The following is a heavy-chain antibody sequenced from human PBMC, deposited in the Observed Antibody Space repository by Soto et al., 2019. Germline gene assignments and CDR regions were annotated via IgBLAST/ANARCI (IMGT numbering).Heavy chain of an antibody. Sequence: EVQLVESGGGLVKPGGSLRLSCAASGFTFSNAWMNWVRQAPGKGLEWVGRIKSKTDGGTTDYAAPVKGRFTISREDSKNPLYLQMNRLKTEDTGVYYCTTDPFYSGSQYYYDYGMDVWGQGTTVTVSS. CDR1: GFTFSNAW. D-gene: IGHD1-26*01. CDR2: IKSKTDGGTT. CDR3: TTDPFYSGSQYYYDYGMDV. V-gene: IGHV3-15*07. J-gene: IGHJ6*02.